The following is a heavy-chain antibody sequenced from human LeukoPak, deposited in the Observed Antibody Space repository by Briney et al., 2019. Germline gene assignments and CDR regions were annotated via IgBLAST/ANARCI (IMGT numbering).Heavy chain of an antibody. CDR2: INPSGGST. CDR1: GYTFTSYY. D-gene: IGHD6-13*01. CDR3: ARGAPLSWPDDAFDI. J-gene: IGHJ3*02. Sequence: ASVKVSCKAFGYTFTSYYMHWVRQAPGQGLEWMGIINPSGGSTSYAQKFQGRVTMTRDMSTSTVYMELSSLRSEDTAVYYCARGAPLSWPDDAFDIWGQGTMVTVSS. V-gene: IGHV1-46*01.